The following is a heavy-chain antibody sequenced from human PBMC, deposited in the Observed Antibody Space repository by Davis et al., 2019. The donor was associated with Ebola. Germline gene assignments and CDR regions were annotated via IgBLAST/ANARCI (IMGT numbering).Heavy chain of an antibody. CDR1: GSPVSGFY. J-gene: IGHJ4*02. CDR3: VRGLHGDYAFDK. Sequence: PSETLSLTCTVYGSPVSGFYWGWIRQTPVRGLEWIGEIHHTGTPRYNPSLKRRVTVSLATPKSQFSLKMTSVTVADTAVYYCVRGLHGDYAFDKWGQGALVTVSS. CDR2: IHHTGTP. D-gene: IGHD4-17*01. V-gene: IGHV4-34*01.